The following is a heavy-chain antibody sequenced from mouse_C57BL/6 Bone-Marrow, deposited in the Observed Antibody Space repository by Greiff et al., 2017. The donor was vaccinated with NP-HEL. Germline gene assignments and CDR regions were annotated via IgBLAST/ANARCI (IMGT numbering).Heavy chain of an antibody. J-gene: IGHJ1*03. Sequence: VQLQQSGAELVKPGASVKMSCKASGYTFTSYWITWVKQRPGQGLEWIGDIYPGSGSTNYNEKFKSKATLTVDTSSSTAYMQLSSLTSEDSAVYYCARYYYGSFDVWGTGTTVTVSS. D-gene: IGHD1-1*01. V-gene: IGHV1-55*01. CDR3: ARYYYGSFDV. CDR1: GYTFTSYW. CDR2: IYPGSGST.